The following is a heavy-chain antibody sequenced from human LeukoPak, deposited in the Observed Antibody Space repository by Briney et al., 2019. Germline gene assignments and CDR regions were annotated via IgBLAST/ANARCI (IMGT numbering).Heavy chain of an antibody. CDR1: GGSISSYY. J-gene: IGHJ4*02. D-gene: IGHD5-18*01. CDR3: ARLKTPLGYSYGSFDY. CDR2: IYYSGST. Sequence: SETLSLTCTVSGGSISSYYWSWIRQPPGKGLEWIGYIYYSGSTNYNPSLKSRVTISVDTSKNQFSLKLSSVTAADTAVYYCARLKTPLGYSYGSFDYWGQGTLVTVSS. V-gene: IGHV4-59*01.